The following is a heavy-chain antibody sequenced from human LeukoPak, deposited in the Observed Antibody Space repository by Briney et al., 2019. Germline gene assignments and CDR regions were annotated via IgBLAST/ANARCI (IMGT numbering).Heavy chain of an antibody. CDR1: GFTFSSYS. CDR2: ISSSSSTI. J-gene: IGHJ6*02. Sequence: GGSLRLSCAASGFTFSSYSMNWLRQAPGKGGEGVSYISSSSSTIYYADSVKGRFTISRDHAKNSLYLQMNSLRDEDTAVYYCARGGSAWNDYYYYYGMDVWGQGTTVTVSS. V-gene: IGHV3-48*02. CDR3: ARGGSAWNDYYYYYGMDV. D-gene: IGHD1-1*01.